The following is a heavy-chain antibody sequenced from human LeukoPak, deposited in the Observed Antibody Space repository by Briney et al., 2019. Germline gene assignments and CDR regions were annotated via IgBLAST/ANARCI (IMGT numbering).Heavy chain of an antibody. CDR2: IYHSGST. CDR3: ASYSNYHYYYMDV. D-gene: IGHD4-11*01. CDR1: GYSISSGYY. V-gene: IGHV4-38-2*01. Sequence: SETLSLTCAVSGYSISSGYYWGWIRQPPGKGLEWIGSIYHSGSTYYNPSLKSRVTISVDTSKNQFSLKLSSVTAADTAVYYCASYSNYHYYYMDVWGKGTTVTVSS. J-gene: IGHJ6*03.